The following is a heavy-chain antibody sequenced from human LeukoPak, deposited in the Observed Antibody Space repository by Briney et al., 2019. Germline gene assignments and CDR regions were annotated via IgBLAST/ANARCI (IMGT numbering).Heavy chain of an antibody. CDR1: GFTSSSYN. V-gene: IGHV3-21*01. CDR3: ARDLMGYNYYYMDV. CDR2: ISSSTSYI. J-gene: IGHJ6*03. D-gene: IGHD3-16*02. Sequence: GGSLRLSCAGSGFTSSSYNMNWVRQAPGKGLEWVSSISSSTSYIYYAYSVKGRFNISRDNARNSLFLQMNSLRAEDTAGYYCARDLMGYNYYYMDVWGKGTTVTVSS.